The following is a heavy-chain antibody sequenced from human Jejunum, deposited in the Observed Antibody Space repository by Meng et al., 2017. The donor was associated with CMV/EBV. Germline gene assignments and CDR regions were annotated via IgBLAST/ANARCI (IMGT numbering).Heavy chain of an antibody. CDR2: VYYSGSA. CDR1: GDSVRSHY. CDR3: ARGIGHASNNSHDY. Sequence: SGDSVRSHYWSWIRQPPGKGLEWMGYVYYSGSATYSPSLRSRITISVDTSKNQFSLNLRSVTAADTAMYFCARGIGHASNNSHDYWGQGTRVTVSS. D-gene: IGHD1-1*01. V-gene: IGHV4-59*02. J-gene: IGHJ4*02.